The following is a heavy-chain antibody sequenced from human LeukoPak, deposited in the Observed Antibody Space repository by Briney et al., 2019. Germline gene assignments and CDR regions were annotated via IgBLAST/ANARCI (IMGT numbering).Heavy chain of an antibody. Sequence: ASVKVSCKTSGYTFISYGISWVRQAPGQGLEWMGWISAYNRNTNYAQELQGRVTMTADTSTSTAYMELRSLRPDDTAMYYCARIIGLYYYDTNGYEYYFDYWGQGTLVTDSS. J-gene: IGHJ4*02. CDR2: ISAYNRNT. CDR1: GYTFISYG. CDR3: ARIIGLYYYDTNGYEYYFDY. V-gene: IGHV1-18*01. D-gene: IGHD3-22*01.